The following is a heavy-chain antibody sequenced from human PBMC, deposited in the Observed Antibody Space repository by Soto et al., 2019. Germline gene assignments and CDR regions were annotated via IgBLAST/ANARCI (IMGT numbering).Heavy chain of an antibody. V-gene: IGHV3-15*07. CDR3: TTLGHYYDSSPLDV. D-gene: IGHD3-22*01. CDR2: IKSKTDGGTT. Sequence: EVQLVESGGGLVKPGGSLRLSCAASGFTFSNAWMNWVRQAPGKGLEWVGRIKSKTDGGTTDYAAPVKGRFTISRDDSNNALYLQMNSLKGKDTAVYYCTTLGHYYDSSPLDVWGQGTTVTVSS. J-gene: IGHJ6*02. CDR1: GFTFSNAW.